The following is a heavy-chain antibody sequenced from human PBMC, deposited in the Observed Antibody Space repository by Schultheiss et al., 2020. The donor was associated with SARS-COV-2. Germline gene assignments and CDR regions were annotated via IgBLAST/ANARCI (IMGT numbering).Heavy chain of an antibody. CDR1: GGSFSGYY. J-gene: IGHJ6*02. Sequence: SETLSLTCAVYGGSFSGYYWSWIRQPPGKGLEWIGEIYHSGSTNSNPSLKSRVTISVDTSKNQFSLKLNSVTAADTAVYFCARLGMVVAAVQYHYFYAMDVWGQGTTVTVSS. D-gene: IGHD2-15*01. V-gene: IGHV4-34*01. CDR2: IYHSGST. CDR3: ARLGMVVAAVQYHYFYAMDV.